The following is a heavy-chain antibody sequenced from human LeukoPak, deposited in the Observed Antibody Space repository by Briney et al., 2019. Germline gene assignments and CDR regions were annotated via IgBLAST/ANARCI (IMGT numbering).Heavy chain of an antibody. Sequence: GGSLRLSCAASEFSVGSNYMTWVRQAQGKGLEWVSLIYSGGSTYYADSVKGRFTISRDNSKNTLYLQMNSLRAEDTAVYYCARDLGQYYGTSDNWFDPWGQGTLVTVSS. V-gene: IGHV3-66*01. CDR2: IYSGGST. D-gene: IGHD3-10*01. J-gene: IGHJ5*02. CDR1: EFSVGSNY. CDR3: ARDLGQYYGTSDNWFDP.